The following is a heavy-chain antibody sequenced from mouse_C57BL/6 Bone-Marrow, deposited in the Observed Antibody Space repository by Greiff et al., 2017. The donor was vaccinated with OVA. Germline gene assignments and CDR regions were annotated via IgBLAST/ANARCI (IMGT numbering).Heavy chain of an antibody. CDR1: GYTFTGYW. Sequence: QVQLQQPGAELVKPGASVKMSCKASGYTFTGYWITWVKQRPGHGLEWIGDIYPGSGSTNYNEKFKGKATLTVDTSSSTPYMQLSSLTSEDSAVYYGARGGGPAWFADWGQGTPVTVSA. CDR2: IYPGSGST. J-gene: IGHJ3*01. V-gene: IGHV1-55*01. CDR3: ARGGGPAWFAD.